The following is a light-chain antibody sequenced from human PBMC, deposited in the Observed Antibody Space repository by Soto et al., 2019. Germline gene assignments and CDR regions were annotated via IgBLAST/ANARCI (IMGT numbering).Light chain of an antibody. CDR3: QQFNSYPLT. V-gene: IGKV1-9*01. Sequence: DIQLTQSPSFLSASVGDRVTITCRASQGINSYLAWYQEKVGKAPRLLIYAASTLQSGVPSRFSGSGSGTDFTLTISSLQPGDFATYYCQQFNSYPLTFGGGTKVEIK. CDR2: AAS. J-gene: IGKJ4*01. CDR1: QGINSY.